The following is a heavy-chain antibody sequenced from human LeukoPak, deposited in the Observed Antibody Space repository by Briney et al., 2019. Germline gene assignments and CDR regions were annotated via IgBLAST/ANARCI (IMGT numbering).Heavy chain of an antibody. J-gene: IGHJ4*02. CDR3: RLVVTPQSLDS. V-gene: IGHV3-15*01. CDR1: GFSFSSAW. D-gene: IGHD3-22*01. CDR2: TRSKTDGGTT. Sequence: GGSLRLSCAASGFSFSSAWMNWVRQAPGKGLEWVGLTRSKTDGGTTDYAAPVRGRFTISRDDIQNTMYLQMNSLKTEDTAVYYCRLVVTPQSLDSWGQGTLVTVSS.